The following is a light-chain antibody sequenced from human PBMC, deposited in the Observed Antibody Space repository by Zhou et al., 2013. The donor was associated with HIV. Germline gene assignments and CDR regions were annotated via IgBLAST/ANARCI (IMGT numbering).Light chain of an antibody. CDR2: AAS. V-gene: IGKV1-27*01. Sequence: DIQMTQSPSSLSASVGGRVTITCRASQGIGNYLAWYQEKPGKVPKLLIYAASTLQSGVPSRFSGSGSGTDFTLTISSLQPEDVATYYCQNYNSAPAWTFGQGTRVEIK. CDR1: QGIGNY. CDR3: QNYNSAPAWT. J-gene: IGKJ1*01.